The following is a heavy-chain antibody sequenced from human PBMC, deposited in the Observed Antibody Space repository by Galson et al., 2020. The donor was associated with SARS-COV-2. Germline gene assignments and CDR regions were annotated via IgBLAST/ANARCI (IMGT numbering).Heavy chain of an antibody. D-gene: IGHD1-1*01. CDR1: GFTFSSYT. CDR3: ARERLEY. CDR2: IRSSRGTI. V-gene: IGHV3-48*04. J-gene: IGHJ4*02. Sequence: GGSLRLSCAASGFTFSSYTMNWVRQTPVPGLELVAYIRSSRGTIYYADSVKGQFTISSDNAKSSLYLQLNSLRVEDTAVYYCARERLEYWGQGTLVTVSS.